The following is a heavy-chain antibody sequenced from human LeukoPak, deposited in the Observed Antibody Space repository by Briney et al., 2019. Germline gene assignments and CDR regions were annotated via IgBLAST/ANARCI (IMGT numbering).Heavy chain of an antibody. CDR2: IIGGGGST. CDR3: ARGGSGYSLTN. Sequence: GGSLRLSCVASGFTFDRYTMNWVRQAPGKGLEWISAIIGGGGSTYYADSVKGRFTISRDNSKNTLYLQMNSLRAEDTAVYYCARGGSGYSLTNWGQGTLVTVSS. D-gene: IGHD5-18*01. J-gene: IGHJ4*02. V-gene: IGHV3-23*01. CDR1: GFTFDRYT.